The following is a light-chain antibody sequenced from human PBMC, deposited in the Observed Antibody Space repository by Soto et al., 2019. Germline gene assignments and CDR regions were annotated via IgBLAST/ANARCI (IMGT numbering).Light chain of an antibody. Sequence: DVVMTQSPLSLPVTLGQPASISCRSSQSLVYSDGNIYLTWFQQRPGQSPRRLIYRVSNRDSAVPDRFSGSGSGTEFTLKISRVEAEDVGVYYCMQGTHWPPTFGGGTKVEIK. J-gene: IGKJ4*01. CDR3: MQGTHWPPT. CDR2: RVS. CDR1: QSLVYSDGNIY. V-gene: IGKV2-30*01.